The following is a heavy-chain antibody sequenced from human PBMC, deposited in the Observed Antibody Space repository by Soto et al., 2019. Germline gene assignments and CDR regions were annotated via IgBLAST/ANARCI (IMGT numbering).Heavy chain of an antibody. J-gene: IGHJ4*02. Sequence: QVQLVQSGAEVKEPGASVRVSCKASGYTFSSYGFSWVRQAPGQGLEWVAWISANSGDTNSAQKFQGRVTLTTDTCTSTAYMDLRSLTSDDTAISSCSRGFRYSCGGPSCIFLDFWGQGTLVTV. D-gene: IGHD2-21*01. V-gene: IGHV1-18*01. CDR2: ISANSGDT. CDR1: GYTFSSYG. CDR3: SRGFRYSCGGPSCIFLDF.